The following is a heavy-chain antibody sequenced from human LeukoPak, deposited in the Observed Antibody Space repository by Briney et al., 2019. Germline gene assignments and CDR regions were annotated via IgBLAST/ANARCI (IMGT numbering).Heavy chain of an antibody. D-gene: IGHD2-21*02. CDR1: GFTFSSYS. V-gene: IGHV3-21*01. CDR2: ISSSSSYI. CDR3: AGDQGVTASNFDY. J-gene: IGHJ4*02. Sequence: GGSLRLSCAASGFTFSSYSTNWVRQAPGKGLEWVSSISSSSSYIYYADSVKGRFTISRDNAKNSLYLQMNSLRAEDTAVYYCAGDQGVTASNFDYWGQGTLVTVSS.